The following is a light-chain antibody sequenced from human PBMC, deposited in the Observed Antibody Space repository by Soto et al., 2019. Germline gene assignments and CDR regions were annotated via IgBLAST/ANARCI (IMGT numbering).Light chain of an antibody. CDR2: AAS. CDR3: QQLNSYPLT. CDR1: QGISSY. Sequence: DSQLTKSPSFLSASVGDRVTITCRASQGISSYLAWYQQKPGKAPRLLIYAASTLQSGVPSRFSGSGSGTEFTLTISSLQPEDFATYYCQQLNSYPLTFCGGTKVDIK. V-gene: IGKV1-9*01. J-gene: IGKJ4*01.